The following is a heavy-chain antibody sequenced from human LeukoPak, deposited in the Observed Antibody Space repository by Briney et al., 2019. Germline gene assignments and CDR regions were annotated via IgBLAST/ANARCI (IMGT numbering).Heavy chain of an antibody. CDR1: GFTFADYA. D-gene: IGHD5-24*01. Sequence: PGRSLRPSCAASGFTFADYAMHWVRQAPGKGLEWVSGISWNSGSIDYADSVKGRFTISRDNAKNSLYLQMNSLRAEDTALYYCTPMAFYGMDVWGQGTTVTVSS. J-gene: IGHJ6*02. V-gene: IGHV3-9*01. CDR3: TPMAFYGMDV. CDR2: ISWNSGSI.